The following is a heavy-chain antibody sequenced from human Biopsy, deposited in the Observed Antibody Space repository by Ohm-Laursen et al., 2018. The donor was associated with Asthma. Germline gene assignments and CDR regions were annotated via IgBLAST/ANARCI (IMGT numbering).Heavy chain of an antibody. CDR3: ARRGLSGSYLQAYFDY. CDR2: IYYSGST. J-gene: IGHJ4*02. Sequence: GTLSLTCTFSGGSINSDYWSWIRQPPGKGLEWIGYIYYSGSTNYNPSLKSRVTISVDTSKNQFSLKLSSVTAADTAVYYCARRGLSGSYLQAYFDYWGQGTLVTVSS. V-gene: IGHV4-59*01. CDR1: GGSINSDY. D-gene: IGHD1-26*01.